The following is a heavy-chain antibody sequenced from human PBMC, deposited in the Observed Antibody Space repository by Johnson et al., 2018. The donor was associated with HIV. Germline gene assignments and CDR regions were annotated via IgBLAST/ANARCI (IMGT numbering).Heavy chain of an antibody. D-gene: IGHD5-24*01. Sequence: QVQLVESGGGVVQPGGSLRLSCAASGFTFSSYGMHWVRQAPGKGLEWVAFIRYDGSNKYYADSVKGRFTISRDNSKNTLFLQMNSLRAEDTAVYYCARQKNAQGRGLQFDAFDIWGQGTMVTVAS. J-gene: IGHJ3*02. V-gene: IGHV3-30*02. CDR1: GFTFSSYG. CDR2: IRYDGSNK. CDR3: ARQKNAQGRGLQFDAFDI.